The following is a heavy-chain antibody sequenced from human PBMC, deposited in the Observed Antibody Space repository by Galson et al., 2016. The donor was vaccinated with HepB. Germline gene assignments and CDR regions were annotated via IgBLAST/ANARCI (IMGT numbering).Heavy chain of an antibody. V-gene: IGHV3-30*14. D-gene: IGHD2-15*01. CDR2: ISYEGSNK. Sequence: SLRLSCAASGFTFSSYGFYWVRQTPGKGLEWVAVISYEGSNKNYADSVKGRFIISRDNSRTTVYLQINSLRSEDTAVYYCARDPASRYGTGGSCYALRGDVWGQGTTVTDSS. CDR3: ARDPASRYGTGGSCYALRGDV. CDR1: GFTFSSYG. J-gene: IGHJ6*02.